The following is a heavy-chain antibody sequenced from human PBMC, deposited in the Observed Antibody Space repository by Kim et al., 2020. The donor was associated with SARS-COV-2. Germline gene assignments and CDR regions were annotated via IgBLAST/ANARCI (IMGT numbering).Heavy chain of an antibody. CDR3: ARNKNPQEDYDFWSGYYAVDY. J-gene: IGHJ4*02. V-gene: IGHV4-61*01. CDR2: IYYSGST. Sequence: SETLSLTCTVSGGSVSSGSYYWSWIRQPPGKGLEWIGYIYYSGSTNYNPSLKSRVTISVDTSKNQFSLKLSSVTAADTAVYYCARNKNPQEDYDFWSGYYAVDYWGQGTLVTVSS. CDR1: GGSVSSGSYY. D-gene: IGHD3-3*01.